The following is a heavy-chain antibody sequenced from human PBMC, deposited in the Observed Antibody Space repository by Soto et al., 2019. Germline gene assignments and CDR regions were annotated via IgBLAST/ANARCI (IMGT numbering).Heavy chain of an antibody. CDR1: GYSFTSYW. Sequence: ESLKISCKGSGYSFTSYWISWVRQIPGKGLEWMGRIDPSDSYTNYSPSFQGHVTISADKSISTAYLQWSSLKASDTAMYYCAAPIAARQVDDPYYYGMDVWGQGTTVTV. CDR3: AAPIAARQVDDPYYYGMDV. CDR2: IDPSDSYT. V-gene: IGHV5-10-1*01. D-gene: IGHD6-6*01. J-gene: IGHJ6*02.